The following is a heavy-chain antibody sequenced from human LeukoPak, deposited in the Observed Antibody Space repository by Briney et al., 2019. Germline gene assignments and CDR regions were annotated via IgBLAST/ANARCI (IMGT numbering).Heavy chain of an antibody. CDR2: INTDGYST. CDR1: GFTFSNYW. V-gene: IGHV3-74*01. CDR3: ARQGGSYNFDF. D-gene: IGHD5-24*01. J-gene: IGHJ4*02. Sequence: QPGGSLRLSCAASGFTFSNYWMHWVRQAPGKGLVWVSRINTDGYSTTYADSVKGRFTISRDNAKNTLYLQMNSLRAEDTAVYYCARQGGSYNFDFWGQGTLLTVSS.